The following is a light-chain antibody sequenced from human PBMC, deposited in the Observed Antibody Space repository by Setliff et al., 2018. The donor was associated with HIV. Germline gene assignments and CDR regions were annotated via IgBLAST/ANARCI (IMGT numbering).Light chain of an antibody. Sequence: QAVVTQEPSLTVSPGGTVTLTCGSNTGVVTSGHYPYWLQQKPGQAPRTLIYDTSNKHSWTPTRFSGSLLGGKAALTLSGAQPEDEADYYCLLSHHGARPNWVFGGGTKVTVL. CDR2: DTS. V-gene: IGLV7-46*01. CDR3: LLSHHGARPNWV. J-gene: IGLJ3*02. CDR1: TGVVTSGHY.